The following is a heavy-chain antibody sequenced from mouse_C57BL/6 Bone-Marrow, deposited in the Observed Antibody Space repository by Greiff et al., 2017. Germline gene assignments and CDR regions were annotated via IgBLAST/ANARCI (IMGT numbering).Heavy chain of an antibody. CDR1: GFNIKDDY. CDR2: IDPENGDT. Sequence: EVQLQQSGAELVRPGASVKLSCTASGFNIKDDYMHWVKQRPEQGLEWIGWIDPENGDTEYASKFPGKATLTADTSSNTAYLQLSSLTSEDTAVYYCTIITTVEDYWGQGTTLTVSS. J-gene: IGHJ2*01. V-gene: IGHV14-4*01. D-gene: IGHD1-1*01. CDR3: TIITTVEDY.